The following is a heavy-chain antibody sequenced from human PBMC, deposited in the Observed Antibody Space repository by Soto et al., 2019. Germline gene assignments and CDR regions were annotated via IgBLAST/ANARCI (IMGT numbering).Heavy chain of an antibody. CDR1: AYRFTTAA. V-gene: IGHV1-69*01. J-gene: IGHJ4*02. CDR2: VIPLAGAP. D-gene: IGHD4-17*01. Sequence: QVLLEQSGAEVKTSGSSVRVSCRDYAYRFTTAAFSWVRQAPGQGLESVGGVIPLAGAPNYAQKFQGRVTITADESTATMYMKLNSLQFDDTAVYYCVRGAVADYDPSAVHWGQGPLISVSS. CDR3: VRGAVADYDPSAVH.